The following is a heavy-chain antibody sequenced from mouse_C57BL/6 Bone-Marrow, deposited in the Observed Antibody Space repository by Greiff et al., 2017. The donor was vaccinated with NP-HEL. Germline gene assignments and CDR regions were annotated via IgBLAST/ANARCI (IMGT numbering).Heavy chain of an antibody. Sequence: VMLVESGAELARPGASVKLSCKASGYTFTSYGISWVKQRTGQGLEWIGEIYPRSGNTYYNEKFKGKATLTADKSSSTAYMELRSLTSEDSAVYFCARYDGYNAMDYWGQGTSVTVSS. CDR1: GYTFTSYG. CDR3: ARYDGYNAMDY. D-gene: IGHD2-3*01. CDR2: IYPRSGNT. V-gene: IGHV1-81*01. J-gene: IGHJ4*01.